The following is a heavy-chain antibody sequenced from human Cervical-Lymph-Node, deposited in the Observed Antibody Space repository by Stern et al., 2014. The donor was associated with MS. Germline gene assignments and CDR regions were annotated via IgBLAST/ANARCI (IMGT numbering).Heavy chain of an antibody. V-gene: IGHV4-61*02. J-gene: IGHJ6*02. Sequence: QLQLQESGPGLVKPSQTLSLTCTVSGGSISSGSYYWSWIRQPAGKGLEXIGRIYTSGSTNYNPSLKSRVTISVDTSKNQFSLKLSSVTAADTAVYYCARGWQWLVRAYYYYGMDVWGQGTTVTVSS. CDR1: GGSISSGSYY. CDR2: IYTSGST. D-gene: IGHD6-19*01. CDR3: ARGWQWLVRAYYYYGMDV.